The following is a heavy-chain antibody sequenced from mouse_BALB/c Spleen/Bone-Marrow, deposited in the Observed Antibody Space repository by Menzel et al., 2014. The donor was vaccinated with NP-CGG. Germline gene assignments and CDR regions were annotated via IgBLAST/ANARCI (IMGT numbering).Heavy chain of an antibody. D-gene: IGHD2-3*01. Sequence: EVHLVESGGGLVQPGGSLKLSCAASGFDFSRYWMSWVRQAPGKGLQWIGEINPDSRTINYAPSLKDKFIISRDNAKNTLYLQMSKVRSEDTALYYCQRLGYCGWFAYWGQGTLVTVSA. J-gene: IGHJ3*01. CDR1: GFDFSRYW. CDR3: QRLGYCGWFAY. V-gene: IGHV4-1*02. CDR2: INPDSRTI.